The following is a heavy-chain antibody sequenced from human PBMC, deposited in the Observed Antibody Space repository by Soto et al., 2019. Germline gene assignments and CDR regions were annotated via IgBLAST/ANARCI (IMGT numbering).Heavy chain of an antibody. D-gene: IGHD6-19*01. CDR2: ISGGGGTT. V-gene: IGHV3-23*01. CDR3: AKELEVAGTIYYYYYGMDV. J-gene: IGHJ6*02. CDR1: GFTFSSYA. Sequence: PGGSLRLSCAASGFTFSSYAMSWVRQAPGKGLEWVSTISGGGGTTYYADSVKGRFTISRDNSKNTLYLQMNSLRAEDTAVYYCAKELEVAGTIYYYYYGMDVWGQGTTVTVSS.